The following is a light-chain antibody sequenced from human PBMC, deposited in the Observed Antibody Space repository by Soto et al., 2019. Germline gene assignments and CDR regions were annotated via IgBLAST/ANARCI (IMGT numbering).Light chain of an antibody. CDR1: QSVSNN. CDR3: QQYITWT. Sequence: EIVLTQSPGTLSLSPGERATLSCRASQSVSNNYLAWYQQKPGQAPRLLIYGAAIRATGIPARFSGSGSGTDFTLAISSLQSEDFAVYYCQQYITWTFGQGTKVDIK. J-gene: IGKJ1*01. V-gene: IGKV3-15*01. CDR2: GAA.